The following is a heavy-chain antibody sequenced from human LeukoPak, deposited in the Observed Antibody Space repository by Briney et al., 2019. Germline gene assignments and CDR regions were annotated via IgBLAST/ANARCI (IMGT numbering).Heavy chain of an antibody. CDR2: IYYSGST. V-gene: IGHV4-59*01. J-gene: IGHJ4*02. Sequence: SETLSLTCTVTGGSNSSYYWSWIRQPPGKGLEWIGYIYYSGSTKYNPSLKSRVTISGDTSKSQLSLKLSSVTAADTAVYYCARTRAYYYDSSGYSGGSYYFDYWGQGTLVTVSS. CDR3: ARTRAYYYDSSGYSGGSYYFDY. D-gene: IGHD3-22*01. CDR1: GGSNSSYY.